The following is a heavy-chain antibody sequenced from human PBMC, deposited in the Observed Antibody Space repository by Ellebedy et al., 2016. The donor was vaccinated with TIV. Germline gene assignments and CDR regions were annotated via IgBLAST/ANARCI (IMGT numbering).Heavy chain of an antibody. CDR3: AREFVYCSSTSCYFFWFDP. V-gene: IGHV4-34*01. D-gene: IGHD2-2*01. Sequence: SETLSLXXAVYGGSFSGYYWSWIRQPPGKGLEWIGEINHSGSSNYNPSLKSRVTISVDTSKNQFSLKLSSVTAADTAVYYCAREFVYCSSTSCYFFWFDPWGQGTLVTVSS. CDR1: GGSFSGYY. CDR2: INHSGSS. J-gene: IGHJ5*02.